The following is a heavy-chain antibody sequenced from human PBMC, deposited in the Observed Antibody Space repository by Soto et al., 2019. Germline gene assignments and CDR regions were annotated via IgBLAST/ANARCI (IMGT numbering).Heavy chain of an antibody. J-gene: IGHJ6*02. CDR2: ISNDGSNK. Sequence: QVQLVESGGGVVQPGRSLRLSCAASGFNFSAYGMHWVRQAPGKGLQWVAVISNDGSNKYYVDSVKGRFTISRDKSNNTLYLQMNSLRPEDTAVYYCAKVFGLPSPWLVSEGLDVWGQGTKVTVSS. D-gene: IGHD6-19*01. CDR3: AKVFGLPSPWLVSEGLDV. V-gene: IGHV3-30*18. CDR1: GFNFSAYG.